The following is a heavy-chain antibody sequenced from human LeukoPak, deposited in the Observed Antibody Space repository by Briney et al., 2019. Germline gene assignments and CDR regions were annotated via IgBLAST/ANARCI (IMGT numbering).Heavy chain of an antibody. J-gene: IGHJ4*02. Sequence: GGSLRLSCEASGFTFGSFAMYWVRQAPGKGLDWIAGIFGSGGSPHYADSVKGRYTISRDNSKNTVYLQINSLRAEDTAVYYCGKTTAGYSSGQKPAWPVDYWGQGTLVTVSS. CDR2: IFGSGGSP. CDR1: GFTFGSFA. V-gene: IGHV3-23*01. D-gene: IGHD5-18*01. CDR3: GKTTAGYSSGQKPAWPVDY.